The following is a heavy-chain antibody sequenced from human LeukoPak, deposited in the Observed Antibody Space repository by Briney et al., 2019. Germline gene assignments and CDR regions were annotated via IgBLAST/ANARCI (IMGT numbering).Heavy chain of an antibody. Sequence: GASVKVSCKASGYTFTGYHMHWVRQAPGQGLEWMGWINPNTGDTNYAQKFQGRVTMTRDTSISAAYMELRSLRSDDTAVYYCARDTETYYYDSSGYYYALDIWGQGTMVTVSS. D-gene: IGHD3-22*01. V-gene: IGHV1-2*02. J-gene: IGHJ3*02. CDR1: GYTFTGYH. CDR2: INPNTGDT. CDR3: ARDTETYYYDSSGYYYALDI.